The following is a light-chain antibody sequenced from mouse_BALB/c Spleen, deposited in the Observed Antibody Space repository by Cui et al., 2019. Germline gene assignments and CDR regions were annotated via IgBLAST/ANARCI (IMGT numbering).Light chain of an antibody. V-gene: IGKV6-15*01. Sequence: EIVMTQSQKFMSTSVGDRVSVTCKASQNVGTNVAWYQQKPGQSPKALIYSASYRYSGVPDRFTGSGSGTDFTLTISNVQSEDLAEYFCQQYNSYPWTFGGGTKLEIK. CDR1: QNVGTN. CDR3: QQYNSYPWT. CDR2: SAS. J-gene: IGKJ1*01.